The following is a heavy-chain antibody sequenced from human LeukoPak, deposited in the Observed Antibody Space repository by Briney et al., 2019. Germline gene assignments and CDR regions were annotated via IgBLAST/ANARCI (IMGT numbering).Heavy chain of an antibody. V-gene: IGHV1-69*13. CDR2: IIPIFGTA. Sequence: ASVKVSCKVSGYTLTELSMHWMRRAPGKGLEWMGGIIPIFGTANYAQKFQGRVTITADESTSTAYMELSSLRSEDTAVYYCARAVEMATIAWFDPWGQGTLVTVSS. D-gene: IGHD5-24*01. CDR3: ARAVEMATIAWFDP. J-gene: IGHJ5*02. CDR1: GYTLTELS.